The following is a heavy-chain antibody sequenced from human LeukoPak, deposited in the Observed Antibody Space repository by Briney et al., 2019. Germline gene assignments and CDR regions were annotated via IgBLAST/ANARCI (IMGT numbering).Heavy chain of an antibody. D-gene: IGHD3-16*01. Sequence: PSETLSLTCTVSGGSISGYYWSWIRQPPGKGLEWIGYIYYSGSTHYNPSLKSRVTISVDTSKNQFSLKLRSVTAADTAVYYCARTTEGYVRGPGYSYYYYMDVWGKGTTVTISS. J-gene: IGHJ6*03. V-gene: IGHV4-59*01. CDR1: GGSISGYY. CDR2: IYYSGST. CDR3: ARTTEGYVRGPGYSYYYYMDV.